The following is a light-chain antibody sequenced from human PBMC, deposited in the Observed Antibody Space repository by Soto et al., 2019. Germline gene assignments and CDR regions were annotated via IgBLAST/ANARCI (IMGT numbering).Light chain of an antibody. V-gene: IGKV3-15*01. Sequence: EIVMTQSPATLSVSPGERVTLSCRASQSVSTNLAWYQQKPGQAPRPLIYGASTRATGVPARFSGSGSGTEFTLTISSLQSEDFAVYYCQQRSNWPPLTFGGGTKVEIK. CDR1: QSVSTN. CDR3: QQRSNWPPLT. CDR2: GAS. J-gene: IGKJ4*01.